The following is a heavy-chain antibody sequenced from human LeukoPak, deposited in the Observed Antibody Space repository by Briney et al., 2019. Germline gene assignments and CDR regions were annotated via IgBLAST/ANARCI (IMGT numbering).Heavy chain of an antibody. V-gene: IGHV4-61*02. J-gene: IGHJ6*03. CDR1: GGSISSGSYY. D-gene: IGHD2-2*01. CDR3: ARIPAAIGIYYYYYMDV. CDR2: IYTSGST. Sequence: SETLSLTCTVSGGSISSGSYYWSWIRQPAGKGLEWIGRIYTSGSTNYNPSLKSRVTISVDTSKTQFSLKLSSVTAADTAVYYCARIPAAIGIYYYYYMDVWGKGTTVTVSS.